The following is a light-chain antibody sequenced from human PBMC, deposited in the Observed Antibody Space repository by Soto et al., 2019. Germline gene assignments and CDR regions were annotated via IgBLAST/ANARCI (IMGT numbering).Light chain of an antibody. CDR2: DAS. CDR3: QQRSNWPPYT. Sequence: EIVLTQSPATLSLSPGEIATLSCRASQSVSSYLAWYHQKPGQAPRLLIYDASNRATGSPAMFSGSGSGTDVTLTICSLEPEDFAGYYCQQRSNWPPYTFGQGTKLEIK. J-gene: IGKJ2*01. CDR1: QSVSSY. V-gene: IGKV3-11*01.